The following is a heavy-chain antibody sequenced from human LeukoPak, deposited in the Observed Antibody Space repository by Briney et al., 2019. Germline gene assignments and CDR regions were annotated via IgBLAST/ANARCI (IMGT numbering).Heavy chain of an antibody. CDR3: TTGYYDFWSGYPYYFDY. CDR1: GFTFSNAW. Sequence: PGGSLRLSCAASGFTFSNAWMSWVRQAPGKGLEWVGRIKSKTDGGTTDYAAPVKGRFTISRDDSKNTLYLQMNSLKTEDTAVYHCTTGYYDFWSGYPYYFDYWGQGTLVTVSS. CDR2: IKSKTDGGTT. J-gene: IGHJ4*02. V-gene: IGHV3-15*01. D-gene: IGHD3-3*01.